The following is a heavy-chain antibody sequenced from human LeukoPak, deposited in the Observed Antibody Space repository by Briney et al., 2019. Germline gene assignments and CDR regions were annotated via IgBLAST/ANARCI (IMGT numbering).Heavy chain of an antibody. CDR3: ALFIRNYYDSSGYWPYFDY. J-gene: IGHJ4*02. V-gene: IGHV1-2*02. CDR1: GYTFTGYY. D-gene: IGHD3-22*01. Sequence: GASVTVSCKPSGYTFTGYYMHWVRQAPGQGLEWMGWINPNSGGTNYAQKFQGRVTMTRDTSISTAYMELSRLRSDDTAVYYCALFIRNYYDSSGYWPYFDYWGQGTLVTVSS. CDR2: INPNSGGT.